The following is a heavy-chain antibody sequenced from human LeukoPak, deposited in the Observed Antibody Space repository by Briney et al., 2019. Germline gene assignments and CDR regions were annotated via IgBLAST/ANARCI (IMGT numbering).Heavy chain of an antibody. J-gene: IGHJ3*02. CDR3: ARVKRDGFNSGAFDI. Sequence: GGSLRLSCTASGFTFGSYDMNWVRQAPGKGLEWVSVIYSDGNAYYADSVRGRFTISRDNSKNTLYLQMNSLRAEDTAVYYCARVKRDGFNSGAFDIWGQGTMVTVSS. D-gene: IGHD5-24*01. V-gene: IGHV3-53*01. CDR1: GFTFGSYD. CDR2: IYSDGNA.